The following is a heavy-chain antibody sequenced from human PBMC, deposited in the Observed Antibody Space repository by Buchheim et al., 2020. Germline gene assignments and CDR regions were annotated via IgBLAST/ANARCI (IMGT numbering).Heavy chain of an antibody. CDR2: ISYDGSNK. Sequence: QVQLVESGGGVVQPGRSLRLSCAASGFTFSSYAMHWVRQAPGKGLEWVAVISYDGSNKYYADSVKGRFTISRDNSKNTLYLQMNSLRAEDTAVYYCARADPDLNYFDYWGQGTL. CDR3: ARADPDLNYFDY. V-gene: IGHV3-30*04. D-gene: IGHD1-14*01. CDR1: GFTFSSYA. J-gene: IGHJ4*02.